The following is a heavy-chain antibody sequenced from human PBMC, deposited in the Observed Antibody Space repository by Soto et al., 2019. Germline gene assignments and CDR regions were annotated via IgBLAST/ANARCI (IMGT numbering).Heavy chain of an antibody. CDR3: AGLNYDSSGYYYIQGYYFEY. CDR2: IYYSGST. J-gene: IGHJ4*02. Sequence: SETLSLTCTVSGGSISSGGYYWSWIRQHPGKGLEWIGYIYYSGSTYYNPSLKSRVTISVDTSKNQFSLKLSSVTAADTAVYYCAGLNYDSSGYYYIQGYYFEYWGQGTLVTVSS. V-gene: IGHV4-31*03. D-gene: IGHD3-22*01. CDR1: GGSISSGGYY.